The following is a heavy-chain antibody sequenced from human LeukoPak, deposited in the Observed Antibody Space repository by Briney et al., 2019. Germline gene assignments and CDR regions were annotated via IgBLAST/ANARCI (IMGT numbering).Heavy chain of an antibody. V-gene: IGHV1-2*02. D-gene: IGHD2-2*01. CDR1: GYTFTSYD. CDR3: ARDEYCSSTSCAHYYYYYYMDV. Sequence: GASVKVSCKASGYTFTSYDINWVRQATGQGLEWMGWINPNSGGTNYAQKFQGRVTMTRDTSISTAHMELSRLRSDDTAVYYCARDEYCSSTSCAHYYYYYYMDVWGKGTTVTISS. J-gene: IGHJ6*03. CDR2: INPNSGGT.